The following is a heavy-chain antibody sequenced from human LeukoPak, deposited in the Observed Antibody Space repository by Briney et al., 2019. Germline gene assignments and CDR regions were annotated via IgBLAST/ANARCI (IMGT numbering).Heavy chain of an antibody. J-gene: IGHJ4*02. D-gene: IGHD6-13*01. CDR1: GGSTSSYY. CDR2: IYYSGST. V-gene: IGHV4-59*12. CDR3: ARARGIFDY. Sequence: SETLSLTCTVSGGSTSSYYWSWIRQPPGKGLEWIGYIYYSGSTNYNPSLKSRVTISVDTSKNQFSLKLSSVTAADTAVYYCARARGIFDYWGQGTLVTVSS.